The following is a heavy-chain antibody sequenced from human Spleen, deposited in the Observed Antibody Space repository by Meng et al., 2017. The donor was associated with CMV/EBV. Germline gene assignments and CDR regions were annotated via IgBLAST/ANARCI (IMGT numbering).Heavy chain of an antibody. Sequence: GESLKISCAASGFTFGTYAIHWVRQAPGKGLEWVGVVSYDGTNEFYADSVRGRFTISRDNSKNTLYLQMDSLRAEDTAAYYCARDQGETPGAYYYHGMDVWGLGTTVTVSS. CDR3: ARDQGETPGAYYYHGMDV. CDR1: GFTFGTYA. J-gene: IGHJ6*02. CDR2: VSYDGTNE. D-gene: IGHD3-16*01. V-gene: IGHV3-30-3*01.